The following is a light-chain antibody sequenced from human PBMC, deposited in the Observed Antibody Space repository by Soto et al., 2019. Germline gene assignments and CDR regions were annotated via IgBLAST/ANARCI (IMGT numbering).Light chain of an antibody. CDR3: QQYNNWPET. CDR2: GAS. CDR1: QSVSSN. Sequence: EIVMTQSPATLSVSPGERVTLSCRASQSVSSNLAWYQQKPGQAPSLLIYGASTRATDVPARFSGSGSGTEFTLTISSLQSEDFAVYYCQQYNNWPETFGQGTKWIS. J-gene: IGKJ1*01. V-gene: IGKV3-15*01.